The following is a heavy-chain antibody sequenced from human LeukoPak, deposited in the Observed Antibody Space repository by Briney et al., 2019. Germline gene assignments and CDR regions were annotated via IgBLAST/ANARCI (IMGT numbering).Heavy chain of an antibody. CDR2: ISSSSSYI. CDR1: GFTFSSYS. V-gene: IGHV3-21*01. Sequence: PGGSLRLSCAASGFTFSSYSMTWGRQAPGKGLEWVSSISSSSSYIYYADSVKGRFTISRDNAKNSLYLQMNSLRAEDAAVYYCARGGGYDSSGYYYGYRDAFDVWGQGTMVTVSS. D-gene: IGHD3-22*01. J-gene: IGHJ3*01. CDR3: ARGGGYDSSGYYYGYRDAFDV.